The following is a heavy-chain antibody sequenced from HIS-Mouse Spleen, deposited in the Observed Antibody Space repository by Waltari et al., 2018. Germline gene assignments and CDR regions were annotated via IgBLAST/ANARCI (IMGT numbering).Heavy chain of an antibody. CDR3: AREIPYSSSWYDWYFDL. V-gene: IGHV4-39*07. Sequence: QLQLQECGPGLVTPPETLALTCTVPGGSISSSSYSLGWIRQPPGKGLEWIGSIYYSGSTYYNPSLKSRVTISVDTSKNQFSLKLSSVTAADTAVYYCAREIPYSSSWYDWYFDLWGRGTLVTVSS. D-gene: IGHD6-13*01. CDR2: IYYSGST. J-gene: IGHJ2*01. CDR1: GGSISSSSYS.